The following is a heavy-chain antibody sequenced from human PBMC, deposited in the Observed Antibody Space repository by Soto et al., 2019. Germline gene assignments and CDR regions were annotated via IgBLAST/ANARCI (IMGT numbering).Heavy chain of an antibody. CDR2: ISSDGADT. CDR3: VKAGYNVYDSGSDI. CDR1: GFIFRSYA. V-gene: IGHV3-64D*06. D-gene: IGHD5-12*01. Sequence: PGGSLRLSCSASGFIFRSYAMHWVRRAPGKGLEHVSVISSDGADTYYVDSVKGRFTISRDNSKNTVYLQMTRLRSEDTAVYYCVKAGYNVYDSGSDIWGQGTKVTVSS. J-gene: IGHJ3*02.